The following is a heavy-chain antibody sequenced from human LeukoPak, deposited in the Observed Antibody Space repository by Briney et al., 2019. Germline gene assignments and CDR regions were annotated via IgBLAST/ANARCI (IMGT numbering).Heavy chain of an antibody. Sequence: GGPLRLSCSASGFPLGTYDRTWVRQPPGKGLEWVAVIWYDGSNKYYADSVKGRFTISRDNSKNTLSLQMNSLRAEDTAVYYCARDGAATGTSLDYWGQGTLVTVSS. CDR3: ARDGAATGTSLDY. CDR2: IWYDGSNK. D-gene: IGHD6-13*01. V-gene: IGHV3-33*08. J-gene: IGHJ4*02. CDR1: GFPLGTYD.